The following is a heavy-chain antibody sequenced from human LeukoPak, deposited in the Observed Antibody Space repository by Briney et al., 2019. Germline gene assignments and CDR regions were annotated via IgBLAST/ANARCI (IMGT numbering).Heavy chain of an antibody. Sequence: GRSLRLSCAASGFTFSSYAMSWVRQAPGNGLEWVSAISGSGGSTYYADSVKGRFTISRDNSKNTLYLQMNSLRAEDTAVYYCAKGWFGELLSVDYWGQGTLVTVSS. CDR3: AKGWFGELLSVDY. CDR1: GFTFSSYA. CDR2: ISGSGGST. V-gene: IGHV3-23*01. D-gene: IGHD3-10*01. J-gene: IGHJ4*02.